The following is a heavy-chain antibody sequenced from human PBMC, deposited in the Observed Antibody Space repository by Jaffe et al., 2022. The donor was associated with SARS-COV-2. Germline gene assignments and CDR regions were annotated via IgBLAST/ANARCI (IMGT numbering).Heavy chain of an antibody. CDR1: GLIFDDYS. V-gene: IGHV3-43*01. CDR2: ISWDGLRI. D-gene: IGHD3-16*01. CDR3: TKADHEYYYDV. Sequence: EVQLVESGGAVVQPGGSLRLSCEASGLIFDDYSMHWVRQAPGKGLEWVSSISWDGLRIYYAESVKGRFTISRDNSKNSLYLQLNSLGIEDSALYYCTKADHEYYYDVWGQGTLVSVSS. J-gene: IGHJ4*02.